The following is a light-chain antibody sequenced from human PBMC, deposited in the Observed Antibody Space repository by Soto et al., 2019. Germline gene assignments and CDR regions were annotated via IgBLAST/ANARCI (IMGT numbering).Light chain of an antibody. V-gene: IGLV2-11*01. J-gene: IGLJ3*02. CDR3: CSYAGSYTVGV. CDR1: SSDVGGYNY. Sequence: QSVLTQPRSVSGSPGQSVTISCNGTSSDVGGYNYVSWYQQHPGKAPKLMIYDVSKRPSGVPDRFSGSKSGNTASLTISRLQAEDEAAYYCCSYAGSYTVGVFGGGTKLTVL. CDR2: DVS.